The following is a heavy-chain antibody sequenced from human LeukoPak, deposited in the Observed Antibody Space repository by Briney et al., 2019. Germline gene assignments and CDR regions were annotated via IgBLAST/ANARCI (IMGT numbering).Heavy chain of an antibody. J-gene: IGHJ4*02. Sequence: SETLSLTCTVSGGSFSSGSYYWSWIRQPPGKGLEWIGYIYYSGSTNYNPSLKSRVTISVDTSKNQFSLKLSSVTAADTAVYYCARERPTVAGTSNFDYWGQGTLVTVSS. CDR1: GGSFSSGSYY. D-gene: IGHD6-19*01. V-gene: IGHV4-61*01. CDR3: ARERPTVAGTSNFDY. CDR2: IYYSGST.